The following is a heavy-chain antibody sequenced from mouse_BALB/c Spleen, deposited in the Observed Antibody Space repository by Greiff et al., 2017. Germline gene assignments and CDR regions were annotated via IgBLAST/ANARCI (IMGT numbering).Heavy chain of an antibody. CDR3: ARWDWYFDV. Sequence: QVQLKQSGAELAKPGASVKMSCKASGYTFTSYWMHWVKQRPGQGLEWIGYINPSTGYTEYNQKFKDKATLTADKSSNTAYLQLSSLTSEDTAVYYCARWDWYFDVWGAGTTVTVSS. J-gene: IGHJ1*01. V-gene: IGHV1-7*01. CDR1: GYTFTSYW. CDR2: INPSTGYT.